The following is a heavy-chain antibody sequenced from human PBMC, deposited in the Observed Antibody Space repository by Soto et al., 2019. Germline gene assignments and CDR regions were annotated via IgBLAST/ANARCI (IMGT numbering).Heavy chain of an antibody. Sequence: GGSLRLSCAASGFDFRNYYMAWIRQAPGKGLEWISYISSSSTYTNYADSVKGRFTISRDNAMNSLYLQMDSLRADDTSIYYCASLGDLNNWFDPWGQGTLVTVS. CDR2: ISSSSTYT. CDR3: ASLGDLNNWFDP. V-gene: IGHV3-11*06. D-gene: IGHD4-17*01. J-gene: IGHJ5*02. CDR1: GFDFRNYY.